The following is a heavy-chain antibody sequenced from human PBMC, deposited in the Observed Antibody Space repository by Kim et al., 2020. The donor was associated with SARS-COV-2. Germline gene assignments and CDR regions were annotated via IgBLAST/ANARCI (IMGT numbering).Heavy chain of an antibody. D-gene: IGHD3-10*01. Sequence: VKGRFTISRENAKNSLYLQMNSLRAGDTAVYYCARAWSRMVRGVMAYFDYWGQGTLVTVSS. CDR3: ARAWSRMVRGVMAYFDY. V-gene: IGHV3-13*01. J-gene: IGHJ4*02.